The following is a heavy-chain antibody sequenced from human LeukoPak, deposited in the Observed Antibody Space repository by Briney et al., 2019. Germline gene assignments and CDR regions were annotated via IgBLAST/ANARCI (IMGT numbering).Heavy chain of an antibody. Sequence: GASVKVSCKASGYTFTGYYMHWVRQAPGQGLEWMGWINPNSGGTNYAQKFQGRVTMTRDTSISTAYMELRSLRSDDTAVYYCARLPWGRVGDYRDYWGQGTLVTVSS. CDR1: GYTFTGYY. V-gene: IGHV1-2*02. J-gene: IGHJ4*02. CDR2: INPNSGGT. CDR3: ARLPWGRVGDYRDY. D-gene: IGHD2-21*01.